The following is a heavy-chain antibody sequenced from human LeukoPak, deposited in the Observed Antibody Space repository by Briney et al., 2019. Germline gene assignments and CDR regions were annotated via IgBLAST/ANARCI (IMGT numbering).Heavy chain of an antibody. CDR1: GGSINSGDYY. CDR2: IYYSGST. V-gene: IGHV4-30-4*01. J-gene: IGHJ5*02. CDR3: AREVTMVRGPQGWFDP. D-gene: IGHD3-10*01. Sequence: SETLSLTCTVSGGSINSGDYYWRWIRQPPGKGLEWIGYIYYSGSTYYNPSLKSRVTISVDTSKNQFSLKLSSVTAADTAVYYCAREVTMVRGPQGWFDPWGQGTLVTVSS.